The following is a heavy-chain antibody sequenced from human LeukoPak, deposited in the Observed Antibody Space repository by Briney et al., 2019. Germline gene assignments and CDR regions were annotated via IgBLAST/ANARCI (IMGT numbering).Heavy chain of an antibody. Sequence: GGSLRLSCAASGSTFSSYWMSWVRQAPGKGLEWVANIKQDGSEKYYVDSVKGRFTISRDNAKNSLYLQMNSLRAEDTAVYYCARDQRLYYYDSSGYYDTEYFQHWGQGTLVTVSS. J-gene: IGHJ1*01. V-gene: IGHV3-7*01. CDR2: IKQDGSEK. CDR1: GSTFSSYW. CDR3: ARDQRLYYYDSSGYYDTEYFQH. D-gene: IGHD3-22*01.